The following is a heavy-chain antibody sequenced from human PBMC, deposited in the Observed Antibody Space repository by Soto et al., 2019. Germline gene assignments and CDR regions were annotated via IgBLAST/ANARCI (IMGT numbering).Heavy chain of an antibody. CDR2: IWYDGSNK. D-gene: IGHD3-10*01. V-gene: IGHV3-33*01. Sequence: PGGSLRLSCAASGFTFSSYGMHWVRQAPGKGLEWVAVIWYDGSNKYYADSVKGRFTISRDNSKNTLYLQMNSLRAEDTAVYYCARDSWGYIWYYYGMDVWGQGTTVTVSS. CDR1: GFTFSSYG. CDR3: ARDSWGYIWYYYGMDV. J-gene: IGHJ6*02.